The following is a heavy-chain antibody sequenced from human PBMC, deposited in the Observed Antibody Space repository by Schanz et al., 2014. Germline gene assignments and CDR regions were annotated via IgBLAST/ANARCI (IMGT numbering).Heavy chain of an antibody. CDR2: MNPNSGNP. CDR3: ARGRTFDY. Sequence: QVQLIQSGAEVKKPGASVKVSCKASGYTFTSDDINWVRQAPGQGLEWLGWMNPNSGNPGFAQKFRGRVTMTRNTSMSTAYIELHILTSEDTAVYYCARGRTFDYWGQGTLVTVSS. CDR1: GYTFTSDD. J-gene: IGHJ4*02. V-gene: IGHV1-8*01.